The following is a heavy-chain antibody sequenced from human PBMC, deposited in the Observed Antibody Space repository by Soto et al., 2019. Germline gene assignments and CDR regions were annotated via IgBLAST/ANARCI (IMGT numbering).Heavy chain of an antibody. Sequence: GGSLRLSCAASGFTFSSYAMSWVRQAPGKGLEWVSAISGSGGSTYYADSVKGRFTISRDNSKNTLYLQMNSLRAEDTAVYYCAKDSSVVVTPGYYFDYWGQGTLVTVSS. J-gene: IGHJ4*02. CDR2: ISGSGGST. CDR1: GFTFSSYA. V-gene: IGHV3-23*01. D-gene: IGHD3-22*01. CDR3: AKDSSVVVTPGYYFDY.